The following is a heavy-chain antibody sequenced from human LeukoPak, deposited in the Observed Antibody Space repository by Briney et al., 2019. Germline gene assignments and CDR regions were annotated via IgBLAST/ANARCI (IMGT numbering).Heavy chain of an antibody. CDR2: ISGSGRTI. V-gene: IGHV3-11*01. Sequence: PGGSLRLSCAASGFTLSDYYMSWIRQAPGKGLEWVSYISGSGRTIYYADSVKGRITISRDNAKNSLYLQMNSLRAEDTAVYFCARGGSQVTLDNYFDPWGQGTLVTVSS. J-gene: IGHJ5*02. CDR3: ARGGSQVTLDNYFDP. CDR1: GFTLSDYY. D-gene: IGHD2-21*02.